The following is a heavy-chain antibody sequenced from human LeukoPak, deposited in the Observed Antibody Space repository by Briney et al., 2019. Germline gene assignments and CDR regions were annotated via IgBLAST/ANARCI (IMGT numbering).Heavy chain of an antibody. CDR1: GGSISSGSYY. Sequence: PSETLSLTCTVSGGSISSGSYYWGWIRQPPGKGLEWIGSIYYSGSTYYNPSLKSRVTISVDTSKNQFSLKLSSVTAADTAVYYCARLRITMIVVDSNWFDPWGQGTLVTVSS. CDR2: IYYSGST. CDR3: ARLRITMIVVDSNWFDP. V-gene: IGHV4-39*01. J-gene: IGHJ5*02. D-gene: IGHD3-22*01.